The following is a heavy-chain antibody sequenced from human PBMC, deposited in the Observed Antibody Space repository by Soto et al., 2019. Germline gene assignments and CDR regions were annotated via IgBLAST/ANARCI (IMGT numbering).Heavy chain of an antibody. J-gene: IGHJ4*02. CDR3: ARDLYSRTGGAFDY. V-gene: IGHV3-48*03. D-gene: IGHD2-15*01. CDR2: ISSSGSTI. Sequence: GGSLRLSCAASGFTFSSYEMNWVRQAPGKGLEWVSYISSSGSTIYYADSVKGRFTISRDNAKNSLYLQMNSLRAEDTAVYYCARDLYSRTGGAFDYWGEGTLVTVSS. CDR1: GFTFSSYE.